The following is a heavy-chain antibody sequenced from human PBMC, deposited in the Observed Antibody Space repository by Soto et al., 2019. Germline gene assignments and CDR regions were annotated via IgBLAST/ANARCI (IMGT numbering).Heavy chain of an antibody. CDR1: GATFSSNW. D-gene: IGHD2-2*01. J-gene: IGHJ4*02. CDR2: IRQDESEK. Sequence: GGSLRLSCEVSGATFSSNWMSWVRQAPGKGLEWVANIRQDESEKYYVDSVKGRFTISRDNSKNSVYLQMNSLRAEDTAVYYCATISSPDDYWGQGTLVTVSS. V-gene: IGHV3-7*01. CDR3: ATISSPDDY.